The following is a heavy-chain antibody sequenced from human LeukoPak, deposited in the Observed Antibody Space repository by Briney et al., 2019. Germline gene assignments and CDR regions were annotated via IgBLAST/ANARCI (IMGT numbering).Heavy chain of an antibody. V-gene: IGHV4-39*01. CDR3: ARLPTITFFDY. CDR2: IYYSGST. J-gene: IGHJ4*02. Sequence: SETLSLTCTVSGGSISSSSFYWGWIRQPPGRGLEWNGSIYYSGSTSYNPSLKSRVTISVDTSKNQFSLKLSSVTAADTAVYYCARLPTITFFDYWGQGTLVTVSS. CDR1: GGSISSSSFY. D-gene: IGHD5-12*01.